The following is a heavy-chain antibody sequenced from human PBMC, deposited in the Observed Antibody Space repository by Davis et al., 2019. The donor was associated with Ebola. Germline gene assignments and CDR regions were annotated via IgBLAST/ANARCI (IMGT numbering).Heavy chain of an antibody. D-gene: IGHD4-17*01. V-gene: IGHV4-59*12. Sequence: GSLRLSCTVSGGSISTYYWSWIRQPPGKGLEYIGYITYSGSTNYNPSLRSRVAISVDSSKNQFSLKISSVTAADTATYYCARTTKTNIEDSGLGYNSFDSWGQGVLVSVSS. CDR2: ITYSGST. J-gene: IGHJ5*01. CDR1: GGSISTYY. CDR3: ARTTKTNIEDSGLGYNSFDS.